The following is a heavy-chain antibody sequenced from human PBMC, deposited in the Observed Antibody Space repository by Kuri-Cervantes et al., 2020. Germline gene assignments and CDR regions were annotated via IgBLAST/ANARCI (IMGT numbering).Heavy chain of an antibody. CDR1: GFTFSSYA. CDR3: ARDVGLFDI. V-gene: IGHV3-30*07. CDR2: ISYDGSNK. Sequence: GESLKISCAASGFTFSSYAMHWVRQAPGKGLEWVAVISYDGSNKYYADSVKGRFTISRDNSKNTLYLQMNSLRVEDTAVYYCARDVGLFDIWGQGTMVTVSS. J-gene: IGHJ3*02. D-gene: IGHD1-26*01.